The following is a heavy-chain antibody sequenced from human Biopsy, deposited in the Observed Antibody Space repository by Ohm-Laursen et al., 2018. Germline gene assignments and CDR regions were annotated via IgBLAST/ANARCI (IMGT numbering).Heavy chain of an antibody. CDR3: GRAVRNQLLTDP. V-gene: IGHV1-8*01. CDR2: LNPVSGNS. J-gene: IGHJ5*02. Sequence: GASVKVSCNASGCTFTSYDITWVRQASGQGPEWIGWLNPVSGNSNFGQKFRGRVTVTSDTSISTAYMELSGLTSDDTATYYCGRAVRNQLLTDPWGQGTLVTVTS. D-gene: IGHD1-7*01. CDR1: GCTFTSYD.